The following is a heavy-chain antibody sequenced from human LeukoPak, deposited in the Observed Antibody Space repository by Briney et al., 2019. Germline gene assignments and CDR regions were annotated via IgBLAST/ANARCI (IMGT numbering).Heavy chain of an antibody. V-gene: IGHV1-8*01. Sequence: ASVKVSCKASGYTFTSYDINWVRQATGQGLEWMGWMNPNSGNTGYAQKFQGRVTMTRNTSISTAYMELSSLRSEDTAVYYCARGHILVPAGAFDLWGQGTVVTVSS. CDR3: ARGHILVPAGAFDL. CDR2: MNPNSGNT. CDR1: GYTFTSYD. D-gene: IGHD2-21*01. J-gene: IGHJ3*01.